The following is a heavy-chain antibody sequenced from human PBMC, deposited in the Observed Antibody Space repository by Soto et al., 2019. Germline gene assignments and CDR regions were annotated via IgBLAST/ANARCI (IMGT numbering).Heavy chain of an antibody. CDR2: INHGERT. CDR3: AREHRSGWSFGPGFDI. J-gene: IGHJ3*02. D-gene: IGHD6-19*01. Sequence: QVQLEQLGAGLLKPSETLSLTCAVYGGSVNNYYWTWIRQAPGKVLEWLGDINHGERTSYNPSLKSRVFISVDPSKNQFSLKVYSVTAADTAVYYCAREHRSGWSFGPGFDIWGRGTMVNISS. V-gene: IGHV4-34*01. CDR1: GGSVNNYY.